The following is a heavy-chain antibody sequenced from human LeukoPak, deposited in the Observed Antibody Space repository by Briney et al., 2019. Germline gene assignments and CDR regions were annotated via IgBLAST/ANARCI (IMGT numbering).Heavy chain of an antibody. Sequence: GEPLNISCQASGYNFTNYWIGWVRQTPGKALEWMGIIYPGESDPRYSPSFQGQVTISADKSINTAYLRWGSLKAADTAMYYCARLRRYDVLTGPDYWGQGTLVTVSS. J-gene: IGHJ4*02. CDR1: GYNFTNYW. CDR3: ARLRRYDVLTGPDY. V-gene: IGHV5-51*01. CDR2: IYPGESDP. D-gene: IGHD3-9*01.